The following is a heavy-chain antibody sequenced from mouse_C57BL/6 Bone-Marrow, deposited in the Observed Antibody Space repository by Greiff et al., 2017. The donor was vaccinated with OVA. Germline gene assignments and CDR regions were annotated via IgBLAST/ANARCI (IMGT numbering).Heavy chain of an antibody. V-gene: IGHV1-80*01. J-gene: IGHJ2*01. D-gene: IGHD1-1*01. CDR1: GYAFSSYW. Sequence: VHLVESGAELVKPGASVKISCKASGYAFSSYWMNWVKQRPGKGLEWIGQIYPGDGDTNYNGKFKGKATLTADKSSSTAYMQLSSLTSEDSAVYFCARGGVWTTVEDYWGQGTTLTVSS. CDR3: ARGGVWTTVEDY. CDR2: IYPGDGDT.